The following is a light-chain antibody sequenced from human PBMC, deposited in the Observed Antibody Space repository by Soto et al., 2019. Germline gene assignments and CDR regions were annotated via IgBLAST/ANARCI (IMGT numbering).Light chain of an antibody. J-gene: IGKJ1*01. Sequence: DIQMTHSPSALSASVGDRVTITCRASQSISGWLAWFQQKPGKAPKLLIYDASSLESGVPSRFSGSGSGKEFTLTITSLQPDDFATYYCKQYVFYRGTFGQGNKVDIX. CDR2: DAS. V-gene: IGKV1-5*01. CDR3: KQYVFYRGT. CDR1: QSISGW.